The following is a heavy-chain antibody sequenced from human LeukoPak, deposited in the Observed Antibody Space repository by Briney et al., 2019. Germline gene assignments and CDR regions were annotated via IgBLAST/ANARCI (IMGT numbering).Heavy chain of an antibody. V-gene: IGHV3-23*01. CDR3: ATLDCSSTSCYSADAFDI. J-gene: IGHJ3*02. CDR2: ISGSGGST. CDR1: GFTFSSYG. D-gene: IGHD2-2*01. Sequence: AGGSLRLSCAASGFTFSSYGMHWVRQAPGKGLEWVSAISGSGGSTYYADSVKGRFTISRDNSKNTLYLQMNSLRAEDTAVYYWATLDCSSTSCYSADAFDIWGQGTMVTVSS.